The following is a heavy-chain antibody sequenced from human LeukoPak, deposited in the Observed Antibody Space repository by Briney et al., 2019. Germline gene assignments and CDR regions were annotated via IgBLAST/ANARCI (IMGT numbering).Heavy chain of an antibody. J-gene: IGHJ6*03. CDR2: IRFDGSDK. Sequence: GGSMRLSCVASGVTFGTYGLHWVHQGPGKGLEWVAFIRFDGSDKYYADSVKGRFTISRDNSKNTLYLQMNSLRIEDTAMYYCAKVLPLTFYYMDVWGKGTTVTVSS. CDR1: GVTFGTYG. CDR3: AKVLPLTFYYMDV. V-gene: IGHV3-30*02. D-gene: IGHD4/OR15-4a*01.